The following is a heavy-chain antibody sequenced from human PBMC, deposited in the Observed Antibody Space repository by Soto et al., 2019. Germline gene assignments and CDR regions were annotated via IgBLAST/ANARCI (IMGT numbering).Heavy chain of an antibody. CDR3: ARELPPAPGSFREDALDI. D-gene: IGHD6-13*01. J-gene: IGHJ3*02. CDR2: IIPIFGTT. V-gene: IGHV1-69*15. CDR1: GGTFSNYA. Sequence: QVQLVQSGAELKKPGSSVKVSCQASGGTFSNYAISWVRQAPGQGLEWMGKIIPIFGTTNYAQNFRGRVTITADEYTTKAYMELSSLRSDDTALYYCARELPPAPGSFREDALDIWGQGTMITVSS.